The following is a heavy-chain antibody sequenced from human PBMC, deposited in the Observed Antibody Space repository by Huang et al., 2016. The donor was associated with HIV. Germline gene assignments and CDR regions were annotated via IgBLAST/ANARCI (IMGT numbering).Heavy chain of an antibody. CDR1: GFSFSKYW. CDR2: INKDGSEK. J-gene: IGHJ4*02. CDR3: GRDRTNLYDSIGYLGDIDY. Sequence: EVQVVESGGGSVQPGGSLRLSCAASGFSFSKYWMTWVRQVPGKGLQWGANINKDGSEKYYVDAVKGRFTMSRDNTKNSVHVQMNSLRGEDSAVYYCGRDRTNLYDSIGYLGDIDYWGLGTLVTVSS. D-gene: IGHD3-22*01. V-gene: IGHV3-7*01.